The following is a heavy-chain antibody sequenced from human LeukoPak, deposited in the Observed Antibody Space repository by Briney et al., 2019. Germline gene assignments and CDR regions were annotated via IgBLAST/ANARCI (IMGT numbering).Heavy chain of an antibody. D-gene: IGHD3-3*01. CDR2: INPSGGST. V-gene: IGHV1-46*01. J-gene: IGHJ4*02. CDR3: ARAYDFPDY. Sequence: ASVKVSCKASGYTFTSYYMHWVRQAPGQGLEWVGIINPSGGSTSYAQNFQSRVTMTTDTSTSTAYMELRSLRSDDTAVYYCARAYDFPDYWGQGTLVTVSS. CDR1: GYTFTSYY.